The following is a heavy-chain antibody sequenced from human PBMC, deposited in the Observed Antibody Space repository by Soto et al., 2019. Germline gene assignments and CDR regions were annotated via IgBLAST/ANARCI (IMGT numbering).Heavy chain of an antibody. CDR2: IYHSGST. J-gene: IGHJ6*02. V-gene: IGHV4-4*02. D-gene: IGHD4-17*01. CDR3: ASAHGNYYYGMDV. CDR1: GGSISSSNW. Sequence: QVQLQESGPGLVKPSGTLSLTCAVSGGSISSSNWWSWVRQPPGKGLEWIGEIYHSGSTNYNPSPXXRXXISVDKSKTQFSLKLSSVTAADTAVYYCASAHGNYYYGMDVWGQGTTVTVSS.